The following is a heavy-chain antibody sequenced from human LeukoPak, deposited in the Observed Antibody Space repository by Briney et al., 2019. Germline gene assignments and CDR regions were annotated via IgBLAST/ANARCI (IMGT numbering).Heavy chain of an antibody. CDR1: GFTFSSYA. V-gene: IGHV3-30-3*01. J-gene: IGHJ4*02. Sequence: HTGRPLRLSCAASGFTFSSYAMHWVRQAPGKGLEWVAVISYDGSNKYYADSVKGRFTISRDNSKNTLYLQMNSLRAEDTAVYYCARDDRMGELSFHLYTDYWGQGTLVTVSS. CDR2: ISYDGSNK. D-gene: IGHD3-16*02. CDR3: ARDDRMGELSFHLYTDY.